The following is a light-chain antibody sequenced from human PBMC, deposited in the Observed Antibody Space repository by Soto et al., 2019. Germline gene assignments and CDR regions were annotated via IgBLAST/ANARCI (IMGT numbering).Light chain of an antibody. CDR3: ISYTTSSTLV. CDR1: SSDVGGYNY. V-gene: IGLV2-14*03. Sequence: QSALTQPASVSGSPGQSITISCTGTSSDVGGYNYVSWYQQHPGKAPKLMIYDVNNWPSGVSNRFSGSKSDNTASLTISGLQAEDEADYYCISYTTSSTLVFGTGTKLTVL. J-gene: IGLJ1*01. CDR2: DVN.